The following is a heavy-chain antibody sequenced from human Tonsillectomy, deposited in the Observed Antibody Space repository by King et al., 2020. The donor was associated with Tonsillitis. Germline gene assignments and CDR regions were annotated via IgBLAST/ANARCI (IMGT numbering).Heavy chain of an antibody. V-gene: IGHV3-48*01. Sequence: VQLVESGGGLVQPGGSLRLSCVVSGFTLSSYNMNWVRQAPGRGLEWVSYISSSSSTIYYADSVKGRFTISRDNAKNSLYLQMNSLRAEDTAVYYCARDGYSSSWHLDRYFDYWGQGTLVTVSS. CDR3: ARDGYSSSWHLDRYFDY. CDR1: GFTLSSYN. CDR2: ISSSSSTI. J-gene: IGHJ4*02. D-gene: IGHD6-13*01.